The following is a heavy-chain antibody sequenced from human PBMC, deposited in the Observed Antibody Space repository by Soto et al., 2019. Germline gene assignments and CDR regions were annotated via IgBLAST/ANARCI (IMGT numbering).Heavy chain of an antibody. CDR1: GFTFSSYW. V-gene: IGHV3-74*01. J-gene: IGHJ4*02. D-gene: IGHD2-15*01. Sequence: PGGSLRLSFAASGFTFSSYWMDWVRQAPGKGLVWVARINSGGCSTIYADSVKGRFTISRDDAKNSLYLQMNSLRAEDTGVYYCARDLGVALATLTLDYWGQGALVTVSS. CDR2: INSGGCST. CDR3: ARDLGVALATLTLDY.